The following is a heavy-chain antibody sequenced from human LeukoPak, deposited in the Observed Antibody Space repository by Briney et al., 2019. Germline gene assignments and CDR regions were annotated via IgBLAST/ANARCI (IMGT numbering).Heavy chain of an antibody. CDR1: GGSISSGGYY. D-gene: IGHD3-22*01. Sequence: PSETLSLTCTVSGGSISSGGYYWSWIRQHPGKGLEWIGYIYYSGSTYYNPSLKSRVTISVDTSKNQFSLKLSSVTAADTAVYYCARDRHYYYDSSGANYYYGMDVWGQETTVTVSS. V-gene: IGHV4-30-4*08. J-gene: IGHJ6*02. CDR2: IYYSGST. CDR3: ARDRHYYYDSSGANYYYGMDV.